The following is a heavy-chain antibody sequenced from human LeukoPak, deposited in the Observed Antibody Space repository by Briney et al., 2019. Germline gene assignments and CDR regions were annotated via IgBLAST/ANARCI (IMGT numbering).Heavy chain of an antibody. Sequence: ASVKVSCKASGYTFTNYYIHWVRQAPGQGLEWMGLINPGGDNTDYAQNFQGRVTMTRDTSTSTVYMGLSSLRSEDTAAYYCARIRDGYNDAYDIWGQGTMVTVSS. D-gene: IGHD5-24*01. CDR1: GYTFTNYY. CDR3: ARIRDGYNDAYDI. J-gene: IGHJ3*02. CDR2: INPGGDNT. V-gene: IGHV1-46*01.